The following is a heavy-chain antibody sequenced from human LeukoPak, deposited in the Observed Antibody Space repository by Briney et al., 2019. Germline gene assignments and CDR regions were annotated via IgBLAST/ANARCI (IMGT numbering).Heavy chain of an antibody. V-gene: IGHV3-49*04. CDR2: IRSKAYGGTT. CDR3: TRGIVVVVAAVYYCYGMDV. J-gene: IGHJ6*02. Sequence: PGRSLRLSCTASGFTFGDYAMSWVRQAPGKGLEWVGFIRSKAYGGTTEYAASVKGRFTISRDDSKSIAYLQMNSLKTEDTAVYYCTRGIVVVVAAVYYCYGMDVWGQGTTVTVSS. D-gene: IGHD2-15*01. CDR1: GFTFGDYA.